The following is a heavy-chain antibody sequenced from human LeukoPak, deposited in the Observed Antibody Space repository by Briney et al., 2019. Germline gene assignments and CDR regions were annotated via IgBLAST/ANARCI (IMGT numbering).Heavy chain of an antibody. D-gene: IGHD3-22*01. CDR3: AREVSEGFDF. V-gene: IGHV3-21*01. Sequence: GGSLRLSCAASGYTFSSSAMSWIRQAPGKGLEWVSSFGTRSTSIYHAGSVKGRFAISRDNAKNSLYLQMNSLRAEDTAVYYCAREVSEGFDFWGQGTLVTVSS. J-gene: IGHJ4*02. CDR1: GYTFSSSA. CDR2: FGTRSTSI.